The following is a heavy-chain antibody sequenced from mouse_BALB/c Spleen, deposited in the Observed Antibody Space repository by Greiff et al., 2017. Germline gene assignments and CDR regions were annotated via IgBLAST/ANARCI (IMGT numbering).Heavy chain of an antibody. Sequence: EVQLQQSGAELVKPGASVKLSCTASGFNIKDTYMHWVKQRPEQGLEWIGRIDPANGNTKYDPKFQGKATITADTSSNTAYLQLSSLTSEDTAVYYCARSRSGYAMDYWGQGTSVTVSS. CDR3: ARSRSGYAMDY. D-gene: IGHD3-1*01. CDR1: GFNIKDTY. V-gene: IGHV14-3*02. CDR2: IDPANGNT. J-gene: IGHJ4*01.